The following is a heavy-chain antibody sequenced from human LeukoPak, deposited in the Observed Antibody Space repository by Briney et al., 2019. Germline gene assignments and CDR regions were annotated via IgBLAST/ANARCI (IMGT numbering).Heavy chain of an antibody. CDR2: TYSGGST. J-gene: IGHJ6*04. Sequence: SGGSLRLSCAASGFTVSSNYMSWVRQAPGKGLEWVSVTYSGGSTSYADSVKGRFTISRDNSKNTLYLQMNSLRAEDTAVYYCARSRFFDVWGKGTTVTVSS. CDR1: GFTVSSNY. V-gene: IGHV3-66*02. D-gene: IGHD2-2*01. CDR3: ARSRFFDV.